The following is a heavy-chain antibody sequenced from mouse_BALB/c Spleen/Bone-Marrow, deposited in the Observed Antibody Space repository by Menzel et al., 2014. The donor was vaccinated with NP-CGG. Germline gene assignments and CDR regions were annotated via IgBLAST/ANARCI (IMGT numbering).Heavy chain of an antibody. D-gene: IGHD2-14*01. CDR2: IHPNSGNT. J-gene: IGHJ2*01. CDR3: ARHHRYSYYFDY. V-gene: IGHV1S130*01. Sequence: VQLQQSGSVLVRPGASVKLSCKASGYTFTNSWIHWAKQRPGQGLEWIGEIHPNSGNTNYSEKFKGKATLTVDTSSSTAYVDHSSLTSEDSAVYYCARHHRYSYYFDYWGQGTTLTVSS. CDR1: GYTFTNSW.